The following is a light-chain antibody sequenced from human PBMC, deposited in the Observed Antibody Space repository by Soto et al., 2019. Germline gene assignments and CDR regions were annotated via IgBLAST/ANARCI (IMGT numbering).Light chain of an antibody. CDR3: AAWDDSLNGYV. CDR2: SNN. V-gene: IGLV1-44*01. CDR1: SSNIGSNT. Sequence: QSVLTQPPSASGTPGQRVTISCSGSSSNIGSNTVNWYQQLPGTAPKLLIYSNNQRPSGVPGRFSGSKSGTSASLAISGLQSEDEADYYCAAWDDSLNGYVFGTGTKVT. J-gene: IGLJ1*01.